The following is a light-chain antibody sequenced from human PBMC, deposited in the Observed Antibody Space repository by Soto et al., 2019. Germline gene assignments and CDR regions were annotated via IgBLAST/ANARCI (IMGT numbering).Light chain of an antibody. V-gene: IGKV3-20*01. CDR3: QQYGTSEII. J-gene: IGKJ5*01. CDR2: DTS. Sequence: EMVLSQSPGTLSLSPGERATLSCRASQSVSSSYLAWYQQKPGQAPRLLIYDTSSRASGIPDRFSGSGSGTDFTLTISRLETEDFAVFYCQQYGTSEIIFGQGTRLEIK. CDR1: QSVSSSY.